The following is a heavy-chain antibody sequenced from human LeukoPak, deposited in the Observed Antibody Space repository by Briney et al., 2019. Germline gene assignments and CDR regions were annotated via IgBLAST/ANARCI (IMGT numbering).Heavy chain of an antibody. J-gene: IGHJ4*02. CDR2: IYHSGST. Sequence: SETLSLTCTVSGYFISSGYYWGWIRQPPGKGLEWIGSIYHSGSTYYNPSLKSRVTISVDKSKNQFSLKLSSVTAADTAVYYCASGSGNYWGQGTLVTVSS. CDR3: ASGSGNY. V-gene: IGHV4-38-2*02. D-gene: IGHD1-14*01. CDR1: GYFISSGYY.